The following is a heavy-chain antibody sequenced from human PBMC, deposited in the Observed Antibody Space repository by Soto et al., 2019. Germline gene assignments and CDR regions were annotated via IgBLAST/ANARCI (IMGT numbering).Heavy chain of an antibody. Sequence: GGSLRLSCAASGFTFSDYYMIWVRQAPGKWLECVSYISSSGSTIYYADSVKGRFTISRDNAKNSLYLQMNSLRAEETAVYYCARDRRAAVAGVHYYCGLEGWAQRTVDTVS. CDR1: GFTFSDYY. D-gene: IGHD6-19*01. J-gene: IGHJ6*01. CDR2: ISSSGSTI. CDR3: ARDRRAAVAGVHYYCGLEG. V-gene: IGHV3-11*01.